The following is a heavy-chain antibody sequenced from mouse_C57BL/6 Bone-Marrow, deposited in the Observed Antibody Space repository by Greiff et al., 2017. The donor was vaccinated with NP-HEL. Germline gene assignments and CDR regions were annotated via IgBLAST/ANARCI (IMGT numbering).Heavy chain of an antibody. CDR2: IYPRSGNT. V-gene: IGHV1-81*01. CDR3: ARGWLLRAMDY. Sequence: QVQLQQSGAELARPGASVKLSCKASGYTFTSYGISWVKQRTGQGLEWIGEIYPRSGNTYYNEKFKGKATLTADKSSSTAYMELRRLTSEDSAVYFCARGWLLRAMDYWGQGTSVTVSS. J-gene: IGHJ4*01. D-gene: IGHD2-3*01. CDR1: GYTFTSYG.